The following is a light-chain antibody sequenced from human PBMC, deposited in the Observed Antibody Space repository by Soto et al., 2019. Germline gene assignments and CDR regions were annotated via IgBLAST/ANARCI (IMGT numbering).Light chain of an antibody. Sequence: DFQMTQSPSSLSASVGDRVTITCQASQDISDFLNWYQQKPGAAPKLLIYDASNLQAGVPSRFSGSGSGTDFTCTISSLQPEDVATYYCQQYDNIPLTFGGGTKVEIK. CDR1: QDISDF. V-gene: IGKV1-33*01. CDR3: QQYDNIPLT. J-gene: IGKJ4*01. CDR2: DAS.